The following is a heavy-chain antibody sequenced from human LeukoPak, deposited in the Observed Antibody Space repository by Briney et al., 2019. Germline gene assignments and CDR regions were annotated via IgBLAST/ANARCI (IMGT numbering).Heavy chain of an antibody. D-gene: IGHD4-23*01. CDR1: GYTFTADY. CDR2: INPNSADT. Sequence: ASVKVSCKASGYTFTADYIHWVRQAPGQGLEWMGWINPNSADTHYPQKFQGRVTLTSDTSISTAYMELSRLSPDDTAMYYCARDLRGNSMFFDYWGQGTLVTVFS. J-gene: IGHJ4*02. V-gene: IGHV1-2*02. CDR3: ARDLRGNSMFFDY.